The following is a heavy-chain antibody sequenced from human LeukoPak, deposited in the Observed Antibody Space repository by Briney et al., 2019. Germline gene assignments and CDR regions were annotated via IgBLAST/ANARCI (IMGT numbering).Heavy chain of an antibody. Sequence: TGVSLRLSCAASGFTFSDHAMHWVRQAPGKGLEWVSAVGIAADTFYPGSVKGRFTISRENAKNSLYLQMNSLRVEDTAVYYCVRQKKSHGNFDYWGQGTLVTVSS. CDR2: VGIAADT. J-gene: IGHJ4*02. CDR1: GFTFSDHA. V-gene: IGHV3-13*01. CDR3: VRQKKSHGNFDY. D-gene: IGHD1-26*01.